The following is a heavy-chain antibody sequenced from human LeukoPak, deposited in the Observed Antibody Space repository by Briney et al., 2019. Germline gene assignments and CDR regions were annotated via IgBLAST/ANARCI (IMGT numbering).Heavy chain of an antibody. CDR3: AKWGDFDILTGYYVSDF. V-gene: IGHV3-23*01. J-gene: IGHJ4*02. Sequence: QPGASLRLSCVASGFTFSNYAMSWVRQAPGKRLEWVSAVTGRGSSTYYADSVKGRFTISRDNSRNTLLLQMNSLRAEDTAIYYCAKWGDFDILTGYYVSDFWGQGTLVTVSS. D-gene: IGHD3-9*01. CDR2: VTGRGSST. CDR1: GFTFSNYA.